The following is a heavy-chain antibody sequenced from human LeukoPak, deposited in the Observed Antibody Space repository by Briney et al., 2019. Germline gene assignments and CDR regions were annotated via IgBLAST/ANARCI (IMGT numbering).Heavy chain of an antibody. CDR2: ISSSSSYI. J-gene: IGHJ4*02. Sequence: GGSLRLSCAASGFTFSSYSMNWVRQAPGKGLEWVSSISSSSSYIYYADSVKGRFTISRDNAKNSLYLQMNSLRAEDTAVYHCARVNKVGPFDYWGQGTLVTVSS. CDR1: GFTFSSYS. V-gene: IGHV3-21*01. CDR3: ARVNKVGPFDY.